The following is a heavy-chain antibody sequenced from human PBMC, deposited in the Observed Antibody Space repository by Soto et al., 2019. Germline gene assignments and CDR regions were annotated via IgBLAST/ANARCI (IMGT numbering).Heavy chain of an antibody. J-gene: IGHJ4*02. D-gene: IGHD5-12*01. CDR3: AKARYSGYDPYYFDY. CDR1: GFTFSSYA. CDR2: ISGSGGST. Sequence: EVQLLESGGGLVQPGGSLRLSCAASGFTFSSYAMSWVRQAPGKGLEWVSAISGSGGSTYYADSVKGRFTISRDNSENTLYLQMNSLRAEDTAVYYCAKARYSGYDPYYFDYWGQGTLVTVSS. V-gene: IGHV3-23*01.